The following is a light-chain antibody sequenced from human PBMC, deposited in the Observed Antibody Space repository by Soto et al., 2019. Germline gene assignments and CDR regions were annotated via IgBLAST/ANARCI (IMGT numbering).Light chain of an antibody. J-gene: IGLJ2*01. CDR1: SSDIGAYNY. Sequence: QSALTQPASVSGSPGQSITISCTGTSSDIGAYNYVSWYQQHPGKAPKLMIYDVSNRPSGVSNRFSGSKSGHTASLTSSGLQAEDEADYYCSSYTSSSTVVFGGGTKLTVL. CDR3: SSYTSSSTVV. CDR2: DVS. V-gene: IGLV2-14*01.